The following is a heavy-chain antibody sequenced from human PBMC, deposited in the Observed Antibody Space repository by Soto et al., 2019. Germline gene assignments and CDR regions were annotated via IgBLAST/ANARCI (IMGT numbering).Heavy chain of an antibody. D-gene: IGHD5-18*01. Sequence: GGSLRLSCAASGFTFSSYAMSWVRQAPGKGLEWVSAISGSGGSTYYADSVKGRFTISRDNSKNTLYLQMNSLRAEDTAVYYCAKDLPRYSYAGMGYYYYGMDVWGQGTTVTVSS. V-gene: IGHV3-23*01. CDR3: AKDLPRYSYAGMGYYYYGMDV. CDR2: ISGSGGST. J-gene: IGHJ6*02. CDR1: GFTFSSYA.